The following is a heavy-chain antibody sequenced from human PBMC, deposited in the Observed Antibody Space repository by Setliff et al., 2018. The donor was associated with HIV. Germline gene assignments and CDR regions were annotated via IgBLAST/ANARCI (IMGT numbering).Heavy chain of an antibody. CDR2: IDSSGTT. J-gene: IGHJ5*02. CDR3: ARDRHSSGLGSYGP. V-gene: IGHV4-4*07. D-gene: IGHD3-10*01. Sequence: SETLSLTCAISGGSFGVYRWSWIRQSAGRGLEWIGRIDSSGTTDYKPSLKGRVAISVDTSRNQFSLRVTSVTAAGTAVYFCARDRHSSGLGSYGPWGPGILVTAPQ. CDR1: GGSFGVYR.